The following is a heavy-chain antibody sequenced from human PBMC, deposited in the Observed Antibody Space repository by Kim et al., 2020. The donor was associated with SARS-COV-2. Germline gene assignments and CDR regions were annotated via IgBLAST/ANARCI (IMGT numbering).Heavy chain of an antibody. Sequence: GGSLRLSCAASGFTFSDYYMSWIRQAPGKGLEWVSYISSSGSTIYYADSVKGRFTISRDNAKNSLYLQMNSLRAEDTAVYYCARSVNYDFWSGYPNWFDPWGQGTLVTVSS. V-gene: IGHV3-11*01. J-gene: IGHJ5*02. CDR2: ISSSGSTI. D-gene: IGHD3-3*01. CDR1: GFTFSDYY. CDR3: ARSVNYDFWSGYPNWFDP.